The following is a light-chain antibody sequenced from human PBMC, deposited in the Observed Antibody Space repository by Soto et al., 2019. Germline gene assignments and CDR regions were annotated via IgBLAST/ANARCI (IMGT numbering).Light chain of an antibody. CDR1: QDISTW. CDR3: QQSNSFPWT. J-gene: IGKJ1*01. V-gene: IGKV1-12*01. Sequence: DIQMTQSPSSVSASVGARVTITCRASQDISTWLAWYQQSPGRAPKLLIYGASTLQSGVPSRFSGSGSGTHFTLAISSLQPEDFATYFCQQSNSFPWTFGQGTKVEI. CDR2: GAS.